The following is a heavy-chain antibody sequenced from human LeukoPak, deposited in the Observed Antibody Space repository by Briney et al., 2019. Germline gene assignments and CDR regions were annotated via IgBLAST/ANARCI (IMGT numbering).Heavy chain of an antibody. D-gene: IGHD2-2*01. CDR2: IRYDGSNK. CDR1: GFTFSSYG. V-gene: IGHV3-30*02. CDR3: AKDAGDCSSTSCSYYYYYYMDV. J-gene: IGHJ6*03. Sequence: PGGSLRLSCAASGFTFSSYGMNWVRQAPGKGLEGVAFIRYDGSNKYYADSVKGRFTISRDNSKNTLYLQMNSLRAEDTAVYYCAKDAGDCSSTSCSYYYYYYMDVWGKGTTVTVSS.